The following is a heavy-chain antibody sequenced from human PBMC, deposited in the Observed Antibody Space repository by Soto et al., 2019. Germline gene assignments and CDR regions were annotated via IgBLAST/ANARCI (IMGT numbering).Heavy chain of an antibody. CDR3: AHRYTGSYFDY. J-gene: IGHJ4*02. CDR2: IYWDDDK. V-gene: IGHV2-5*02. Sequence: GPTLVQPPQPLTLTCTFSGFSLSTNGVGVGWIRQPPGKALEWLALIYWDDDKRYSSSLKTRLTITKDTSKNQVVLTMTNMDPVDTATYYCAHRYTGSYFDYWGQGTMVTVSS. D-gene: IGHD1-26*01. CDR1: GFSLSTNGVG.